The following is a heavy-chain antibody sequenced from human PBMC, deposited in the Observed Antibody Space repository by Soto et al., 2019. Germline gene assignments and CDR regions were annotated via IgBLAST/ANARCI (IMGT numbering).Heavy chain of an antibody. Sequence: ASVKVSCKASGYTFSTYYMHWVRQAPGQGLEWMGALNPNGINRGYAQKFQARLTMTRDTSTSTVYMELSSLKSEDTAVYFCARSTGGGPYYYFDFWGQGTLVTVSS. V-gene: IGHV1-46*01. J-gene: IGHJ4*02. CDR2: LNPNGINR. CDR3: ARSTGGGPYYYFDF. CDR1: GYTFSTYY. D-gene: IGHD2-8*02.